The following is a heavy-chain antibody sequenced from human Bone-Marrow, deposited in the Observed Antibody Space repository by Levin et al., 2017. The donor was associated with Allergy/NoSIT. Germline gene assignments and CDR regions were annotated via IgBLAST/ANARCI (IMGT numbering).Heavy chain of an antibody. D-gene: IGHD2-15*01. V-gene: IGHV4-39*07. CDR2: IYYSGST. Sequence: SETLSLTCTVSGGSISSSSYYWGWIRQPPGKGLEWIGSIYYSGSTYYNPSLKSRVTISVDTSKNQFSLKLSSVTAADTAVYYCAREPETPGYCSGGSCSTYYYYGMDVWGQGTTVTVSS. J-gene: IGHJ6*02. CDR3: AREPETPGYCSGGSCSTYYYYGMDV. CDR1: GGSISSSSYY.